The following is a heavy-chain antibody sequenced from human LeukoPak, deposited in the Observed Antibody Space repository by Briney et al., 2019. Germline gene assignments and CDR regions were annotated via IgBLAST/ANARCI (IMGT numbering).Heavy chain of an antibody. Sequence: GGPLRLSCAASGFSFSSYNMNWVRQAPGKGLEWISYISSTRPTIYYADSVEGRFTISRDDAKSSLYLQMNSLRVEDTAVYYCARYEWLGTFDYWGQGTLVTVSS. D-gene: IGHD6-19*01. J-gene: IGHJ4*02. V-gene: IGHV3-48*01. CDR3: ARYEWLGTFDY. CDR2: ISSTRPTI. CDR1: GFSFSSYN.